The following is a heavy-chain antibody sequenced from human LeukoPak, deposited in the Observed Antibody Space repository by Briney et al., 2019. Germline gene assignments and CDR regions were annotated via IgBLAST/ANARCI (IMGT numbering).Heavy chain of an antibody. V-gene: IGHV1-18*01. D-gene: IGHD3-22*01. J-gene: IGHJ4*02. CDR3: ARDQRSYYDTSGHYADY. CDR1: GYTFTSYG. CDR2: ISAYNGNT. Sequence: ASVKVSCKTSGYTFTSYGTSWVRQAPGQGLEWMGWISAYNGNTNYAQKVQGRVTMTTDTSTSTVYMELRRLRSDDTAVYYCARDQRSYYDTSGHYADYWGQGTLVTVSS.